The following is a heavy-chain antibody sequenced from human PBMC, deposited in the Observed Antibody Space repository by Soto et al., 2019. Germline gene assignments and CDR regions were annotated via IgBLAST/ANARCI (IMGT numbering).Heavy chain of an antibody. V-gene: IGHV3-21*01. J-gene: IGHJ6*01. D-gene: IGHD2-2*02. Sequence: PGGSLLLSCVCSVFTSSTQTIDWVRQAPGKGLEWVSSISSRSDIYYADSVKGRFTISRDNAKNSVSLQMNSLRAEDTAVYYCAREYTAWHLAYGLDVWGQGTTVTVSS. CDR1: VFTSSTQT. CDR2: ISSRSDI. CDR3: AREYTAWHLAYGLDV.